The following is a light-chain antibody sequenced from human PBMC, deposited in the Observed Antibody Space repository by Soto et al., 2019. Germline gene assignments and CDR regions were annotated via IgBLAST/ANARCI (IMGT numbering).Light chain of an antibody. Sequence: EIVLTQSPVTLSLSPGERATLSCRASQSVSSRYFAWYQQKPGQAPRLLIYAASSRAAGIPDRFSGSGSGTDFSLTISRLEPEDFAVYYCHQYASSWTFGPGTKVE. J-gene: IGKJ1*01. CDR2: AAS. V-gene: IGKV3-20*01. CDR3: HQYASSWT. CDR1: QSVSSRY.